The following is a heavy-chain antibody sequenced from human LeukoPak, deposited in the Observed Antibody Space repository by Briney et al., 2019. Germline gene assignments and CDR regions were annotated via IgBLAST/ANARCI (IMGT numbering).Heavy chain of an antibody. V-gene: IGHV1-2*02. CDR1: GYTFTTYY. CDR3: ARSPLA. CDR2: INPKTGGT. Sequence: ASVKVSCKASGYTFTTYYIHWVRQAPGQGLEWVGWINPKTGGTTYAQKFQGRVTMTRDTSISTAYMELYRLTSDDTAVYYCARSPLAWGQGTLVTASS. J-gene: IGHJ5*02.